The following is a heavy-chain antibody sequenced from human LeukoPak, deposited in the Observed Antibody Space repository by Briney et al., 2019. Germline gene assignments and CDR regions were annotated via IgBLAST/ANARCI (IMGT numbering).Heavy chain of an antibody. CDR1: GFTFSSYA. V-gene: IGHV3-21*01. CDR3: ARVGYSSGWYFDY. D-gene: IGHD6-19*01. Sequence: GGSLRPSCAASGFTFSSYAMHWVRQAPGKGLEWVSSISSTSSYIYYADSVKGRFTISRDNAQKSLYLQMNSLRAEDTAVYYCARVGYSSGWYFDYWGQGTLVTVSS. J-gene: IGHJ4*02. CDR2: ISSTSSYI.